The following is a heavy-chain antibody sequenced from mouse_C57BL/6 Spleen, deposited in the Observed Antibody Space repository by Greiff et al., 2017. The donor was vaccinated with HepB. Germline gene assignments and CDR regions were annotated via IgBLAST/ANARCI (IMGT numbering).Heavy chain of an antibody. CDR2: ISSGSSTI. V-gene: IGHV5-17*01. D-gene: IGHD1-1*01. CDR3: AITTVVDWYFDV. CDR1: GFTFSDYG. Sequence: EVNVVESGGGLVKPGGSLKLSCAASGFTFSDYGMHWVRQAPETGLEWVAYISSGSSTIYYADTVKGRFTISRYNAKNTLFLQMTSLRSEDTAMYYCAITTVVDWYFDVWGTGTTVTVSS. J-gene: IGHJ1*03.